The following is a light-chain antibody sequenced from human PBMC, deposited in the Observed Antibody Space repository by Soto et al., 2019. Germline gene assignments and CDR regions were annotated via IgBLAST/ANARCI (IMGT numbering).Light chain of an antibody. CDR3: AAWDDSLNDSV. J-gene: IGLJ1*01. CDR2: SSN. Sequence: QSVLTQPPSASGTPGQRVSISCSGSSSNIGSNTVHWYQQLPGTAPKLLIFSSNQRPSGVPDRFSGSKSGTSASLAISGLQSEDEADYYCAAWDDSLNDSVFGTGTKLTVL. CDR1: SSNIGSNT. V-gene: IGLV1-44*01.